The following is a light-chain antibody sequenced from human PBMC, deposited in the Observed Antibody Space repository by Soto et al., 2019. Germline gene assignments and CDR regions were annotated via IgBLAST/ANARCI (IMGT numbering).Light chain of an antibody. CDR2: GTS. Sequence: ENVLTQSPGTLSLSPGERATLSCRASQSVDSSYLAWYQQKPGQAPRLLIYGTSSRATGIPDRFSGSGSGTDFTLTINRLXPEXXXVYYCQHYGSSIYTFGQGTKLEIK. CDR3: QHYGSSIYT. J-gene: IGKJ2*01. V-gene: IGKV3-20*01. CDR1: QSVDSSY.